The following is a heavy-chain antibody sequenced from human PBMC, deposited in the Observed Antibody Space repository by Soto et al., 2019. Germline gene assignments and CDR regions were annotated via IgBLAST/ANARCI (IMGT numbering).Heavy chain of an antibody. Sequence: QVQLVPSGAEVKKPGSSVKVSCKASGGTFSSYSINWVRQAPGPGLEWMGRINPILGIANYAQKFQGRVTITADKSTSTAYMELSSLRSEDTAVYYCAREPYGDYSGYWGQGTLVTVSS. CDR1: GGTFSSYS. CDR2: INPILGIA. CDR3: AREPYGDYSGY. V-gene: IGHV1-69*08. D-gene: IGHD4-17*01. J-gene: IGHJ4*02.